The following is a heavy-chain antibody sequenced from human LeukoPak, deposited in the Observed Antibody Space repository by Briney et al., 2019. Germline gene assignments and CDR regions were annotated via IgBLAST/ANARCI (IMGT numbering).Heavy chain of an antibody. CDR3: ARITHRDGDHLDY. CDR1: GYTFTSYR. CDR2: ISPYNGNT. V-gene: IGHV1-18*01. J-gene: IGHJ4*02. D-gene: IGHD4-17*01. Sequence: ASVKVSCKASGYTFTSYRISWVRQAPGQGLEWMGWISPYNGNTNYVQNFQGRVTMTTDTSTSTAYMELRSLRSADTAVFYCARITHRDGDHLDYWGQGTLVTVSS.